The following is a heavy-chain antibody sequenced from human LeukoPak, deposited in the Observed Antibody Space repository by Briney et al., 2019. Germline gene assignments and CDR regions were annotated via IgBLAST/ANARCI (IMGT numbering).Heavy chain of an antibody. Sequence: SETLSLTCAVYGGSFSGYYWSWIRQPPGKGLEWIGEINHSGSTNYNPSLKSRVTISVDTSKNQFSLKLSSVTAADTAVYYCARERSGYNYAFDIWGQGTMVTISS. CDR2: INHSGST. CDR3: ARERSGYNYAFDI. CDR1: GGSFSGYY. D-gene: IGHD5-24*01. V-gene: IGHV4-34*01. J-gene: IGHJ3*02.